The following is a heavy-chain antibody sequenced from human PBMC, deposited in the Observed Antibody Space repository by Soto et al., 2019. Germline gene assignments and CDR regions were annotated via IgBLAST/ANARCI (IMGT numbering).Heavy chain of an antibody. D-gene: IGHD7-27*01. Sequence: QVQLQQWGPGLLKPSETLSLTCAVYGGSFSGYYWSWIRQPPGKGLEWIGEINHSGSTNYNPSLKSRVTISVDTSKNQFSLNLTSVTAADTAVYYCASAWGVLPDIWGQGTMVTVSS. V-gene: IGHV4-34*01. J-gene: IGHJ3*02. CDR2: INHSGST. CDR3: ASAWGVLPDI. CDR1: GGSFSGYY.